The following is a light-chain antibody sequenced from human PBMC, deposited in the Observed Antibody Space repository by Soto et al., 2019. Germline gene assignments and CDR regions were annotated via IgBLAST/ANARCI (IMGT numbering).Light chain of an antibody. Sequence: EIVLTQSPATLSLSPGERATLSCRASQSVYNYLAWYQQKPGQAPRLLIYDASTRATGIPARFSGSGSGTDFTLTIISLEAEDFAVYYCQQSSSWPITFGGGTRVDIK. J-gene: IGKJ4*01. CDR1: QSVYNY. CDR2: DAS. CDR3: QQSSSWPIT. V-gene: IGKV3-11*01.